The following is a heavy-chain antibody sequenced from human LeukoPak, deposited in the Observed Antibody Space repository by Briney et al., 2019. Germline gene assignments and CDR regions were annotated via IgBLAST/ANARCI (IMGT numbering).Heavy chain of an antibody. CDR1: EFAFSSYA. CDR2: LSGSGGST. D-gene: IGHD3-3*01. CDR3: AKGTVSGVVRSGGLDY. Sequence: GGSLRLSCAASEFAFSSYAMSWVRQAPGKGLEWVSGLSGSGGSTYYADSVKGRFTISRDNSKNTLYLQMNSLRAEDTAVYYCAKGTVSGVVRSGGLDYWGQGTLVTVSS. V-gene: IGHV3-23*01. J-gene: IGHJ4*02.